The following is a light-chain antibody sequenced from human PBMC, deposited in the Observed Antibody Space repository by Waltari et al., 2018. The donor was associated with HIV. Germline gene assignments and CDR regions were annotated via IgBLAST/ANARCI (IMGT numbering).Light chain of an antibody. CDR1: SSADGNYNF. CDR3: CSYAGGNSYV. V-gene: IGLV2-23*02. J-gene: IGLJ1*01. Sequence: QSALTQPASVSALPGTSITFSCTGSSSADGNYNFVSWYRHFPAKAPQLLIFDVNNRPSGVSNRFSGSKSGNSASLTIAGLLADDEADYYCCSYAGGNSYVFGTGTKVTVL. CDR2: DVN.